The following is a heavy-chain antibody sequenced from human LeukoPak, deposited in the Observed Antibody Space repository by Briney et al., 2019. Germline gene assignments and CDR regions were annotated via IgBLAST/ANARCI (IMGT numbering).Heavy chain of an antibody. CDR1: GGSISSYY. Sequence: SETLSLTCTVSGGSISSYYWSWIRQPPGKGLEWIGYIYYSGSTNYNPSLKSRVTISVDTSKNQFSLKLSSETAADTAVYYCAREARATLDYWGQGTLVTVSS. CDR2: IYYSGST. D-gene: IGHD1-26*01. CDR3: AREARATLDY. V-gene: IGHV4-59*01. J-gene: IGHJ4*02.